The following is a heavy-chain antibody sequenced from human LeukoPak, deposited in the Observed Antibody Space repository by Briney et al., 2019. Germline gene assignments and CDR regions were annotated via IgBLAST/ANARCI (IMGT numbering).Heavy chain of an antibody. V-gene: IGHV1-8*02. D-gene: IGHD3-10*01. CDR2: MNPNSGNT. J-gene: IGHJ4*02. CDR3: ARSYRGIDY. CDR1: GYTFTSYY. Sequence: ASVKVSCKASGYTFTSYYMHWVRQATGQGLEWMGWMNPNSGNTGYAQKFQGRVTMTRNTSISTAYMELSSLRSEDTAVYYCARSYRGIDYWGQGTLVTVSS.